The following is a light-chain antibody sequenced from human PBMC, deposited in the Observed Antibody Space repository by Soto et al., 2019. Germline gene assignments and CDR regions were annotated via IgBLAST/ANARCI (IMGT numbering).Light chain of an antibody. J-gene: IGLJ2*01. V-gene: IGLV2-14*01. CDR1: SSDVGGYNY. Sequence: QSALTQPASVSGSPGQSITISCTGTSSDVGGYNYVSWYQQHPGKAPKLMIYDVTNRPSGVSNRFSGSKSGNTAYLTISGLQAEDEGDYYCSSYTSSSTVGVFGGGTKLTGL. CDR2: DVT. CDR3: SSYTSSSTVGV.